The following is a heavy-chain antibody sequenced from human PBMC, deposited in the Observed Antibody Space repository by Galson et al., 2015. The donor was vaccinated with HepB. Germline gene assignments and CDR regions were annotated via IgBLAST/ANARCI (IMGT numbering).Heavy chain of an antibody. J-gene: IGHJ3*02. Sequence: SLRLSCAASGFTFSSYEMNWVRQAPGKGLEWVSYISSSGSTIYYADSVKGRFTISRDNAKNSLYLQMNSLRAEDTAVYYCARDSRWELRDAFDIWGQGTMVTVSS. V-gene: IGHV3-48*03. CDR1: GFTFSSYE. CDR3: ARDSRWELRDAFDI. D-gene: IGHD1-26*01. CDR2: ISSSGSTI.